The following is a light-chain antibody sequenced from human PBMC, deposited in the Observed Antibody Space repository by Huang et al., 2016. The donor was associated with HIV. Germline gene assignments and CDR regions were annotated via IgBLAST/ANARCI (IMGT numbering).Light chain of an antibody. CDR1: QSVSSN. CDR2: GAS. V-gene: IGKV3-15*01. Sequence: EIVMTQSPATLYVSPGERATISYRASQSVSSNLAGYQQKPGQAPRLLMYGASTRATVVPARFSGRVSGTEFTLTISSLQSEDFAVYYCQQYNNWPPYTIGQGTNLEIK. CDR3: QQYNNWPPYT. J-gene: IGKJ2*01.